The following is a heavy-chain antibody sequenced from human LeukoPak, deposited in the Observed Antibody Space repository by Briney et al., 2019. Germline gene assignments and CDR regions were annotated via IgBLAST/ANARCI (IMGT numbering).Heavy chain of an antibody. D-gene: IGHD3-22*01. Sequence: GGSLRLSCAVSGITLSNYGMSWVRQAPGKGLEWVAGISDSGGRTNYADSVKGRFTISRGNPKNTLYLQMNSLRAEDTAVYFCAKRGVVIRVILVGFHKEAYYFDSWAREPWSPSPQ. J-gene: IGHJ4*02. CDR3: AKRGVVIRVILVGFHKEAYYFDS. CDR1: GITLSNYG. V-gene: IGHV3-23*01. CDR2: ISDSGGRT.